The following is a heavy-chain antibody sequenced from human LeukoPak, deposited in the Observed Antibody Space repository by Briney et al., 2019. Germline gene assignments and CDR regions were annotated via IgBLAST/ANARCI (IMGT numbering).Heavy chain of an antibody. V-gene: IGHV4-39*07. CDR1: GGSISSSSYY. D-gene: IGHD4-11*01. CDR2: IYYSGST. Sequence: PSETLSLTCTVSGGSISSSSYYWGWIRQPPGKGLEWIGSIYYSGSTYYNPSLKSRVTISVDTSKNQFSLKLHSVTAADTAVYYCAKGPYTNFFDSWGHGTLVTVSS. J-gene: IGHJ4*01. CDR3: AKGPYTNFFDS.